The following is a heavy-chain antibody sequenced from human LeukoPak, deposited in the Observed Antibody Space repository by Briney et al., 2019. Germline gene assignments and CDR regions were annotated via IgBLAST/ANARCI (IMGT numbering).Heavy chain of an antibody. D-gene: IGHD3-10*01. CDR2: IYYSGST. CDR1: GGSISSSSYY. V-gene: IGHV4-39*07. CDR3: ARGLWFGELSLGGFDY. Sequence: SETLSLTCTVSGGSISSSSYYWGWIRQPPGKGLEWIGSIYYSGSTYYNPSLKSRVTISVDTSKNQFSLKLSSVTAADTAVYYCARGLWFGELSLGGFDYWGQGTLVTVSS. J-gene: IGHJ4*02.